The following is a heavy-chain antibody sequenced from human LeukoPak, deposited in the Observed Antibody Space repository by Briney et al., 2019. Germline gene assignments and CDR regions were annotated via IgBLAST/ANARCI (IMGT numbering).Heavy chain of an antibody. V-gene: IGHV1-2*04. Sequence: ASVKVSCKASGYTFTGYYMHWVRQAPGQGLEWIGWINPNSGGTNYAQKFQGWVTMTRDTSISTAYMELSRLRSDDTAVYYCARERTGSYLYYYYYGMDVWGQGTTVTVSS. CDR2: INPNSGGT. J-gene: IGHJ6*02. CDR3: ARERTGSYLYYYYYGMDV. CDR1: GYTFTGYY. D-gene: IGHD1-26*01.